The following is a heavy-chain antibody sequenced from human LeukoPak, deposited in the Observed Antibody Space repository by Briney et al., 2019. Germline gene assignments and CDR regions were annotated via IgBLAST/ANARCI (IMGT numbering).Heavy chain of an antibody. CDR3: AREQTWIQLWP. J-gene: IGHJ5*02. CDR2: IKQDGSDK. CDR1: GFTFSNYW. V-gene: IGHV3-7*01. Sequence: GGSLRLSCAASGFTFSNYWMTWVRQAPGKGLGWVANIKQDGSDKYYVDSVKGRFNISRDNAKNSLYLQMNSLRAEDTAVYYYAREQTWIQLWPWGQGTLVTVSS. D-gene: IGHD5-18*01.